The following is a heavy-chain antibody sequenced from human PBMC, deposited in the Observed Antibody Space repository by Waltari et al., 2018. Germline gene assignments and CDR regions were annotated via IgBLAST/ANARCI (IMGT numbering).Heavy chain of an antibody. CDR2: IYCSGVT. CDR3: ASQQLVLRGPFDY. D-gene: IGHD6-13*01. V-gene: IGHV4-39*01. J-gene: IGHJ4*02. CDR1: GGSISSSGYY. Sequence: QLQLQESGPGLVKPSETLSLTCTVSGGSISSSGYYWGWIRQPPGKGLEWVGSIYCSGVTYYPPSLKSRVTISVDTSKNQFSLKLSSVTAADTAVYYCASQQLVLRGPFDYWGQGTLVTVSS.